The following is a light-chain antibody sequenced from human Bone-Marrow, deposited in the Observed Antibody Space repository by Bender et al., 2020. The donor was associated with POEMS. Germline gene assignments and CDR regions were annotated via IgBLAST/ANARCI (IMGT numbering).Light chain of an antibody. CDR1: SSDVGSYNL. CDR2: EGS. J-gene: IGLJ3*02. Sequence: QSALTQPASVSGSPGQSLTISCTGTSSDVGSYNLVSWYQQHAGKAPKLILYEGSKRPSGVSNRFSGSKSGSTASLRISGLQTEDEGDYYCSSWDDSLSGWVFGGGTKLTVL. CDR3: SSWDDSLSGWV. V-gene: IGLV2-23*01.